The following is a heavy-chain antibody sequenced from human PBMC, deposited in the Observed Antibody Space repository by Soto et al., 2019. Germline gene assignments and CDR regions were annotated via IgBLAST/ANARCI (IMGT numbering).Heavy chain of an antibody. D-gene: IGHD2-21*01. J-gene: IGHJ3*02. CDR1: GGTFSTYS. Sequence: QVQLVQSGAEVKKPGSSVKVSCKDSGGTFSTYSMFWVRQAPGQGLEWMGRIIPMLGVRNYAQRFQDRDTITADKATATVHLELSSLRSEDTALYYCTIGSWSGEVFDIWGQGTMVTVSS. CDR3: TIGSWSGEVFDI. CDR2: IIPMLGVR. V-gene: IGHV1-69*02.